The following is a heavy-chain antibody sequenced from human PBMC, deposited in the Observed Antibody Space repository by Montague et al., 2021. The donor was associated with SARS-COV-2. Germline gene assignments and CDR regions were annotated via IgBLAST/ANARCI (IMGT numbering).Heavy chain of an antibody. CDR1: GFNFTHYA. CDR2: ISYDGTKT. D-gene: IGHD3-9*01. V-gene: IGHV3-30*04. CDR3: AREGRYFDWLLLPD. Sequence: SLRLSCSASGFNFTHYAMYWVRQAPGKGLDWLATISYDGTKTYYTDSVKGRFTISRDNSKDTLHLQLSSLRLDDTAIYYCAREGRYFDWLLLPDWGQGAMVTVSS. J-gene: IGHJ4*02.